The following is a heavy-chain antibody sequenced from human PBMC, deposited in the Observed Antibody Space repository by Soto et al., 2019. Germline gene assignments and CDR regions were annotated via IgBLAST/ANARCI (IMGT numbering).Heavy chain of an antibody. CDR2: ISGSGGST. CDR3: AKSLSAVYYYGMDV. J-gene: IGHJ6*02. D-gene: IGHD3-16*02. V-gene: IGHV3-23*01. CDR1: AFTFSSYA. Sequence: GGSLRLSCAAYAFTFSSYAMSWVRHAPGKGLEWVSAISGSGGSTYYADSVKGRFTISRDNSKNTLYLQMNSLRAEDTAVYYCAKSLSAVYYYGMDVWGQGTTVTVSS.